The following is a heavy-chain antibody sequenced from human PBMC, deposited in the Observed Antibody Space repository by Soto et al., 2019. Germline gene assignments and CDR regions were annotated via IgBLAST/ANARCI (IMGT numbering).Heavy chain of an antibody. V-gene: IGHV3-23*01. CDR2: ISGSGDRI. CDR1: GFTFSNYA. Sequence: EVQVLESGGDLVQPGGSLRLSFAASGFTFSNYAMTWVRQAPGKGLEWVSTISGSGDRIYYADSVKGRFTISRDNSKNTLYLQMNSLRADDWAVYYCSTGRQMGYWGQGTLVIVSS. J-gene: IGHJ4*02. D-gene: IGHD7-27*01. CDR3: STGRQMGY.